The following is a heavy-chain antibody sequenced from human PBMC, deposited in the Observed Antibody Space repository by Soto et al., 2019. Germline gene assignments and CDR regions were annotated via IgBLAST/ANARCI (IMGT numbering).Heavy chain of an antibody. CDR3: AHAYGGRSLY. CDR2: IYWDDTK. V-gene: IGHV2-5*02. CDR1: GFSLTTDRVG. D-gene: IGHD1-26*01. Sequence: QITLKESGPTLVKPTQTLTLTCTFSGFSLTTDRVGVGWIRQPPGEALEWLAVIYWDDTKTYRPSLESRLTITKDTSKSLVALTMTNMDSVDTATYYCAHAYGGRSLYWGQGTLVNVSS. J-gene: IGHJ4*02.